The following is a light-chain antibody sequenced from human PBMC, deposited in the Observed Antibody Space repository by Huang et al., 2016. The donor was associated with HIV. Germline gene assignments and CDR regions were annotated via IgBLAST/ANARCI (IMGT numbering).Light chain of an antibody. J-gene: IGKJ1*01. CDR1: QGIRND. CDR2: AAS. Sequence: AIQMTQSPSSLSASVGDRVTITCRARQGIRNDLAWYQQKPGKAPKLLIYAASSLQGGVPSRFSGSGSGTDFTLTISSLQPEDFATYYCLQTFIYPWTFGQGTKVEIK. CDR3: LQTFIYPWT. V-gene: IGKV1-6*01.